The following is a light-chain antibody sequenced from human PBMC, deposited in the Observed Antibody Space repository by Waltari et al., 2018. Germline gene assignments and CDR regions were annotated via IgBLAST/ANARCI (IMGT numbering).Light chain of an antibody. CDR1: ISNIGANY. V-gene: IGLV1-47*01. J-gene: IGLJ2*01. CDR2: RNN. CDR3: AAWDDSLSGVV. Sequence: QSVLTQPPSASGTTGQRVLISCSGSISNIGANYVYWYQQLPGTAPKLHRYRNNQRPSGGPDRFSGSKSGTSASLAISGLRSEDEAHYHCAAWDDSLSGVVFGGGTKLTVL.